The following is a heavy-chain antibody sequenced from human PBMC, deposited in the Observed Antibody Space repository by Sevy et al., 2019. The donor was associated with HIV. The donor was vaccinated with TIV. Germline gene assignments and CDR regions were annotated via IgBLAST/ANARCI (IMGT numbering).Heavy chain of an antibody. CDR2: ISSSSSYI. J-gene: IGHJ3*02. CDR3: ARVAEMATIRSAFDI. D-gene: IGHD5-12*01. Sequence: GGSLRLSCAASGFTFSSYSMNWVRQAPGKGLEWVSSISSSSSYISYADSVKGRFTISSDNAKNSLYLQMNSLRAEDTAVYYCARVAEMATIRSAFDIWGQGTMVTVSS. V-gene: IGHV3-21*01. CDR1: GFTFSSYS.